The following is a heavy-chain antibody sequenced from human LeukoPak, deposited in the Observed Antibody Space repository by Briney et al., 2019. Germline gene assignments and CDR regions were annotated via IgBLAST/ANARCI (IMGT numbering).Heavy chain of an antibody. CDR3: AKAPYGSGANWFDP. D-gene: IGHD3-10*01. V-gene: IGHV3-23*01. J-gene: IGHJ5*02. CDR1: GFTFSSYA. Sequence: GGSLRLYCAASGFTFSSYAMSWVRQAPGKGLEWVSAISGSGGSTYYADSVKGRFTISRDNSKNTLYLQMNSLRAEDTAVYYCAKAPYGSGANWFDPWGQGTLVTVSS. CDR2: ISGSGGST.